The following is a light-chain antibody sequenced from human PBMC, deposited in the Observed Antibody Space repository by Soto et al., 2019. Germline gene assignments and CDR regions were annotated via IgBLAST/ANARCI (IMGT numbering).Light chain of an antibody. CDR1: QSVSSN. J-gene: IGKJ2*02. CDR2: GAS. V-gene: IGKV3-15*01. Sequence: EIVMTQSPATLSVSPGERATLSCRASQSVSSNLAWYQQKPGQAPRLLIYGASTRATGIPARFSGSGSGTEFTLTISSLQLEDFAVYYCQQYNNWPRGTFGQGTKLEIK. CDR3: QQYNNWPRGT.